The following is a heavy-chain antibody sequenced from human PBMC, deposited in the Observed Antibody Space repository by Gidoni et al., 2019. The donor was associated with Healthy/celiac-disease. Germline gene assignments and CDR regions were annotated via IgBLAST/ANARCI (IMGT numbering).Heavy chain of an antibody. CDR3: ASGGTMVRGVTTPPYGMDV. J-gene: IGHJ6*02. Sequence: QVQLQESGTGLVKPSQTLSLTCTVSGGSISSGSYYWSWIRQPAGKGLEWIGRIYTSGSTNYNPSLKSRVTISVDTSKNQFSLKLSSVTAADTAVYYCASGGTMVRGVTTPPYGMDVWGQGTTVTVSS. CDR1: GGSISSGSYY. CDR2: IYTSGST. D-gene: IGHD3-10*01. V-gene: IGHV4-61*02.